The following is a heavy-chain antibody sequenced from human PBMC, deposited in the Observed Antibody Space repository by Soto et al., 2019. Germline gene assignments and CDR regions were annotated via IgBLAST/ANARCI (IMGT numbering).Heavy chain of an antibody. CDR1: GKAFTSFW. CDR3: AKQDDRGALEL. CDR2: IYPGDSDT. D-gene: IGHD3-22*01. Sequence: PGESLKISCKISGKAFTSFWVVWVRQMPGRGLEWMGNIYPGDSDTRYTPPFQGQVTISADKSTNTAYLQWHSLQASDTALYYCAKQDDRGALELWGQGTKVTVSS. J-gene: IGHJ3*01. V-gene: IGHV5-51*01.